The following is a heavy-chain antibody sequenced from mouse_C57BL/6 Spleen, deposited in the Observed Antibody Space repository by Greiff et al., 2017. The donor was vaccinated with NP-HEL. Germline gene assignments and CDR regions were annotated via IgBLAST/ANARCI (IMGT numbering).Heavy chain of an antibody. D-gene: IGHD2-3*01. V-gene: IGHV1-72*01. CDR2: IDPNSGGT. Sequence: QQSCKASGYTFTSYWMHWVKQRPGRGLEWIGRIDPNSGGTKYNEKFKSKATLTVDKPSSTAYMQLSSLTSEDSAVYYCTRYDGYLYYFDYWGQGTTLTVSS. CDR1: GYTFTSYW. CDR3: TRYDGYLYYFDY. J-gene: IGHJ2*01.